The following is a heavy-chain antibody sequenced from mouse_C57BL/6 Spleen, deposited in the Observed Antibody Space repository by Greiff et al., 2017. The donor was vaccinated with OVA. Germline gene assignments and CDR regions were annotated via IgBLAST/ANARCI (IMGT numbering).Heavy chain of an antibody. D-gene: IGHD2-5*01. Sequence: VQLQQSGPELVKPGASVKISCKASGYSFPGSSLPFVPPLPSPLLSWIGEINPSTGGTTYNQKFKAKATLTVDKSSSTAYMQLKSLTSEDAAVYYCARSSNYGAMDYWGQGTSVTVSS. CDR1: GYSFPGSS. CDR2: INPSTGGT. V-gene: IGHV1-42*01. J-gene: IGHJ4*01. CDR3: ARSSNYGAMDY.